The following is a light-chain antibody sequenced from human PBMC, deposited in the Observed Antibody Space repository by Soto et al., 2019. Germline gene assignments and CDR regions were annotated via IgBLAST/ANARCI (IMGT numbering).Light chain of an antibody. CDR3: QQYNKWPPLT. CDR2: GAS. J-gene: IGKJ4*01. CDR1: QSVNSN. V-gene: IGKV3-15*01. Sequence: EVVMTQSPTTLSASPGERATLSCRASQSVNSNLAWYQQKPGQAPRLLIYGASTRATGIPARFSGSGSGTEFTLTISSLQSEDFAVYYCQQYNKWPPLTFGGGTKVDIK.